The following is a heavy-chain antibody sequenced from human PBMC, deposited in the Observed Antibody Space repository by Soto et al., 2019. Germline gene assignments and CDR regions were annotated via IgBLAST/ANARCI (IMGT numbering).Heavy chain of an antibody. CDR1: GGTFSSYT. V-gene: IGHV1-69*04. Sequence: SVKVSCKASGGTFSSYTFTWVRQAPGQGLEWMGRIIPILGITNYAQKFQGRVTITANKSTSTAYMELTSLRSDDTAVYYCAREVLLAQEGIATTGLDYWGQGTLVTVSS. CDR3: AREVLLAQEGIATTGLDY. J-gene: IGHJ4*02. CDR2: IIPILGIT. D-gene: IGHD6-13*01.